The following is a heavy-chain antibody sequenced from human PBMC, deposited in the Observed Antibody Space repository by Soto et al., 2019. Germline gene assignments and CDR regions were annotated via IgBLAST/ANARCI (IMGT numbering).Heavy chain of an antibody. Sequence: WASVKVSCKTSGYTFTSYGIAWVRQAPGQGLEWMGWISTSKGNTNYAQKFQGRVTMTTDTSTSAAYMELRSLRSDDTAVYYCATRSPAFDFWGQGTLVTVSS. J-gene: IGHJ4*02. CDR1: GYTFTSYG. V-gene: IGHV1-18*01. CDR2: ISTSKGNT. CDR3: ATRSPAFDF.